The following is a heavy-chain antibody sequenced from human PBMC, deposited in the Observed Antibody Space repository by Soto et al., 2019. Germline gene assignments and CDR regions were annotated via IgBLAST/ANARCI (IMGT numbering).Heavy chain of an antibody. J-gene: IGHJ3*02. D-gene: IGHD1-26*01. CDR1: GGSISSYY. CDR3: ARGEVGATEECAFDI. CDR2: IYYSGST. V-gene: IGHV4-59*01. Sequence: SETLSLTCTVSGGSISSYYWSWIRQPPGKGLEWIGYIYYSGSTNYNPSLKSRVTISVDTSKNQFSLKLSSVTAADTAVYYCARGEVGATEECAFDIWGQGTVVT.